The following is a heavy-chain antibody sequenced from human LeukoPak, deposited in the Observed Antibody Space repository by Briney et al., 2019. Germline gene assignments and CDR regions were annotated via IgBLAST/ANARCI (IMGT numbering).Heavy chain of an antibody. CDR3: AKDRGTVTHLDY. CDR2: ISYDGSSG. J-gene: IGHJ4*02. V-gene: IGHV3-30*18. D-gene: IGHD4-17*01. Sequence: PGGSLRLSCAASGFAFATYGMHWVRQAPGKGLEWMAVISYDGSSGYYADSVKGRFTISRDNSKNTLYLQMNSLRAEDTAIYYCAKDRGTVTHLDYWGQGTLVTVSS. CDR1: GFAFATYG.